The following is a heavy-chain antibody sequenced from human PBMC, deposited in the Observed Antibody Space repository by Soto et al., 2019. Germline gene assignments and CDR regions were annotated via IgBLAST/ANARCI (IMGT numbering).Heavy chain of an antibody. CDR3: AKGGYTFAYE. CDR1: GLSFCTSS. D-gene: IGHD5-18*01. CDR2: ISPSASDT. J-gene: IGHJ4*02. V-gene: IGHV3-23*01. Sequence: GGSLRLCCAACGLSFCTSSMAWVRQPPGKGLEWVSAISPSASDTLYADSVKGRFTISRDNSQNTLFLQMTSLRADDTAVYYCAKGGYTFAYEWGQGALVTVSS.